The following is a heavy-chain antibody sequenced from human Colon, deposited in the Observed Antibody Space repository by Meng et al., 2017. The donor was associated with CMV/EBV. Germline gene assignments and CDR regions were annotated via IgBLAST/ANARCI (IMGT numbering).Heavy chain of an antibody. Sequence: GESLKISCTASGFTFGDYAMSWVRQAPGKGLEWVSVIYSGGSTYYADSVKGRFTISRDNSKNTLYLQMNSLRAEDTAVYYCARGSRPYYFDYWGQGTLVTVSS. J-gene: IGHJ4*02. CDR3: ARGSRPYYFDY. D-gene: IGHD6-13*01. CDR1: GFTFGDYA. V-gene: IGHV3-53*01. CDR2: IYSGGST.